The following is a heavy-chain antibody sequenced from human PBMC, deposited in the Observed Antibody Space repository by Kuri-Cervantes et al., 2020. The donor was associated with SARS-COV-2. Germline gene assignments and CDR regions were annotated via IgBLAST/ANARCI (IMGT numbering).Heavy chain of an antibody. CDR2: IGTAGDT. D-gene: IGHD1-26*01. Sequence: GGSLRLSCAASGFTFSSHSMNWFRQAPGKGLEWVSGIGTAGDTYYPGSVKGRFTISRENAKNSLYLQMNSLRAGDTAVYYCAREVGATIGAGSWIGYWGQGTLVTVSS. CDR3: AREVGATIGAGSWIGY. V-gene: IGHV3-13*01. J-gene: IGHJ4*02. CDR1: GFTFSSHS.